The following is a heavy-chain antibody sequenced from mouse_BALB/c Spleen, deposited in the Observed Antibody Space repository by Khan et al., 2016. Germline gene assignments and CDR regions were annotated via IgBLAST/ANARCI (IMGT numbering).Heavy chain of an antibody. CDR1: GYTFTSYW. J-gene: IGHJ3*01. Sequence: QVQLQQSGAELAKPGASVKMSCKASGYTFTSYWMHWVKQRPGQGLEWIGYINPSTGYTEYNQKFKDKATLTADKSSSTAYMQLSSLTSEDSAVSYCAARGDYDGFAYWGQGTLVTVSA. V-gene: IGHV1-7*01. D-gene: IGHD2-4*01. CDR3: AARGDYDGFAY. CDR2: INPSTGYT.